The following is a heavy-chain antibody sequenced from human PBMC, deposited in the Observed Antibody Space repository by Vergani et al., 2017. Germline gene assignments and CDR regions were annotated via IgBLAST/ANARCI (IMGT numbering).Heavy chain of an antibody. CDR3: ARFRPDDYVWGSYREIDY. CDR2: ISSSSSTI. D-gene: IGHD3-16*02. J-gene: IGHJ4*02. V-gene: IGHV3-48*04. CDR1: GFTFSSYS. Sequence: EVQLVESGGGLVQPGGSLRLSCAASGFTFSSYSMNWVRQAPGKGLEWVSYISSSSSTIYYADSVKGRFTISRDNAKNSLYLQMNSLRAEDTAVYYCARFRPDDYVWGSYREIDYWGQGTLVTVSS.